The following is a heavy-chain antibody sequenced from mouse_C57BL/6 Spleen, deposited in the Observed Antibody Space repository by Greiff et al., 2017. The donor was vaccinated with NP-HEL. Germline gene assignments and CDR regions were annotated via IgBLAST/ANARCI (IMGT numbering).Heavy chain of an antibody. D-gene: IGHD1-1*01. J-gene: IGHJ2*01. CDR1: GYTFTSYT. CDR3: ARPYYYGSKSFDY. CDR2: INPSSGYT. Sequence: VQLVESGAELARPGASVKMSCKASGYTFTSYTMHWVKQRPGQGLEWIGYINPSSGYTKYNQKFKDKATLTADKSSSTAYMQLSSLTSEDSAVYYCARPYYYGSKSFDYWGQGTTLTVSS. V-gene: IGHV1-4*01.